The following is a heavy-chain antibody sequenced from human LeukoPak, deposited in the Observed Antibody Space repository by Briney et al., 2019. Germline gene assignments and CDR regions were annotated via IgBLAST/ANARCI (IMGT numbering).Heavy chain of an antibody. V-gene: IGHV3-7*01. CDR3: VRESRSGSYSGY. Sequence: SAGSLRLSCAASGFTFSSYWMSWVRQAPGKGLEWVANINQGGSDKHYVDSRFTISRDNANNSLYLQMNSLRAEDTAVYYCVRESRSGSYSGYWGQGTLVSVSS. CDR1: GFTFSSYW. CDR2: INQGGSDK. D-gene: IGHD1-26*01. J-gene: IGHJ4*02.